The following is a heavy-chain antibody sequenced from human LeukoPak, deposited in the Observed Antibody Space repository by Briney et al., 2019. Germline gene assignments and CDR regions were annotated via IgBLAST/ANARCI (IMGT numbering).Heavy chain of an antibody. D-gene: IGHD5-18*01. CDR1: GFTFSSYG. V-gene: IGHV3-33*08. J-gene: IGHJ4*02. CDR2: IWYDGSNK. CDR3: ARGPDTAMGDY. Sequence: GGSLRLSCAASGFTFSSYGMHWVRQAPGKGLEWVAVIWYDGSNKYYADSVKGRFTISRDNSKNTLYLQMNSLRAEDTAVYYCARGPDTAMGDYWGQGTLVTVSS.